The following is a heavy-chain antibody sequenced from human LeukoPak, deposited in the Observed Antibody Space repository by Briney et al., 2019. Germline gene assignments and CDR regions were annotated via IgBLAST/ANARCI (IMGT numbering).Heavy chain of an antibody. CDR2: IIPIFGTA. J-gene: IGHJ4*02. Sequence: SVKVSCKASGGTFSSYAISWVRQAPGQGLEWMGGIIPIFGTANYAQKFQSRVTITADESTSTAYMELSSLRSEDTAVYYCARGPYDFWSGYYVGNYFDYWGQGTLVTVSS. CDR3: ARGPYDFWSGYYVGNYFDY. V-gene: IGHV1-69*13. D-gene: IGHD3-3*01. CDR1: GGTFSSYA.